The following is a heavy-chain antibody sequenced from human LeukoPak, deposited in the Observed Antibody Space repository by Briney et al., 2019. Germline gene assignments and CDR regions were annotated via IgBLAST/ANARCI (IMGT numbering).Heavy chain of an antibody. D-gene: IGHD2-21*02. CDR1: GFTFSSYS. J-gene: IGHJ4*02. CDR3: ARHLRGVMTWFDY. CDR2: ISSSSGYI. V-gene: IGHV3-21*01. Sequence: GGSLRLSCAASGFTFSSYSMNWVRQAPGKGLEWVSSISSSSGYIYYADSVRGRFTISRDNAKNSLYLQMDSLRAEDTAVYYCARHLRGVMTWFDYWGQGALVTVSS.